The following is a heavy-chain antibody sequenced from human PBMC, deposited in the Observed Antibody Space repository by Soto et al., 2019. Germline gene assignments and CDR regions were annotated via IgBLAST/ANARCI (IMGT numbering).Heavy chain of an antibody. CDR1: GGSISSSNW. CDR3: ASVGPKGYFDY. J-gene: IGHJ4*02. V-gene: IGHV4-4*02. Sequence: SETLSLTCAVSGGSISSSNWWSWVRQPPGKGLEWIGEIYHSGSTNYNPSLKSRVTISVDKSKNQLSLKLSSVTAADTAVYYCASVGPKGYFDYWGQGTPVTVSS. CDR2: IYHSGST.